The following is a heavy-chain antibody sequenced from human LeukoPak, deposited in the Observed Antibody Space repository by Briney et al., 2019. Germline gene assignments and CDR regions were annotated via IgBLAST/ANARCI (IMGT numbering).Heavy chain of an antibody. CDR3: ARRRCSSTSCTEGYYFDY. CDR1: GFTFDDYG. Sequence: GGSLRLSCAASGFTFDDYGMSWVRQAPGKGLEWVSGINWNGGSTGYADSVKGRFAISRDNAKNSLYLQMNSLRAEDTALYYCARRRCSSTSCTEGYYFDYWGQGTLVTVSS. D-gene: IGHD2-2*01. CDR2: INWNGGST. J-gene: IGHJ4*02. V-gene: IGHV3-20*04.